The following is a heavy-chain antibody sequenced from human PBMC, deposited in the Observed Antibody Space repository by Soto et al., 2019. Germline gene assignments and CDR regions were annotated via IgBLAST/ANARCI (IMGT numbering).Heavy chain of an antibody. CDR3: AQELSSLKPYFCVY. CDR1: GFTFSSYA. Sequence: EVQLLESGGGWVQTGGSLRLSCAASGFTFSSYAMSLVRQAPGKGLEWVSAISGSGGSTYYAASVKDRFTISRDNSKHTLYLEMNCLRAEDTAVYYCAQELSSLKPYFCVYWGQATLVTVSS. J-gene: IGHJ4*02. CDR2: ISGSGGST. V-gene: IGHV3-23*01. D-gene: IGHD2-2*01.